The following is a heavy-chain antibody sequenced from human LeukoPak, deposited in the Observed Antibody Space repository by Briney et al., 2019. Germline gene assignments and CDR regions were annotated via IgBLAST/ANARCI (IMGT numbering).Heavy chain of an antibody. Sequence: GGSLRLSCATSGFTFSNYGMHWVRQAPGKGLEWVSAISGSGGSTYYADSVKGRFTISRDNSKNTLYLQMNSLRAEDTAVYYCAKNLGGSGSYLMDYWGQGTLVTVSS. D-gene: IGHD3-10*01. CDR1: GFTFSNYG. J-gene: IGHJ4*02. CDR2: ISGSGGST. V-gene: IGHV3-23*01. CDR3: AKNLGGSGSYLMDY.